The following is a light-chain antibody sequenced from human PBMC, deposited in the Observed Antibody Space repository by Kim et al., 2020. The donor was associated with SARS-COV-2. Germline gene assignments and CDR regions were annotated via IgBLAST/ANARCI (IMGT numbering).Light chain of an antibody. CDR3: QAWDSSTYV. J-gene: IGLJ1*01. V-gene: IGLV3-1*01. CDR2: QDT. Sequence: SYELTQPPSVSVSPGQTASITCSGDKLGDKYACWYQQKPGQSPVLVIYQDTKRPSGIPERFSGSNSGNTATLTISGIQAMDEADYYCQAWDSSTYVFGPGTKVTVL. CDR1: KLGDKY.